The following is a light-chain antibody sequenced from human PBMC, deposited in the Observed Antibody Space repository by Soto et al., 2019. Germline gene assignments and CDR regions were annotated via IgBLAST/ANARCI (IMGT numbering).Light chain of an antibody. Sequence: DIQLTQSPSFLSASVGDRVTITCRASQGISSNLAWYQQKPGKAPKLLIYAASTLQSGVPSRFSGSGSGTEFTLTISSLQPEDFAVYYCQKYGSSPRTFGQGTKVDIK. CDR2: AAS. CDR3: QKYGSSPRT. J-gene: IGKJ1*01. CDR1: QGISSN. V-gene: IGKV1-9*01.